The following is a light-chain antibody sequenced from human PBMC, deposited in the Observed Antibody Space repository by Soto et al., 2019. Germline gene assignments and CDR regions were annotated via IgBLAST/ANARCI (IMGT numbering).Light chain of an antibody. CDR2: KTS. V-gene: IGKV1-5*03. Sequence: DIHMTQSPSTLSASVGDRVTSTCRSSQSISILLAWYQQKPGKAPNLLIYKTSSLETGVPSRFSGRGSGTEFTLTTSSLQPDDFAPYSCQHWPYYSSTFVQGTKVEVK. CDR1: QSISIL. CDR3: QHWPYYSST. J-gene: IGKJ1*01.